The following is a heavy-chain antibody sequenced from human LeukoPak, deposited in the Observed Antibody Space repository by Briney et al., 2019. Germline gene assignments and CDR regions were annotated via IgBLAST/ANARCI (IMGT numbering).Heavy chain of an antibody. D-gene: IGHD3-10*01. CDR1: GFTFSSYE. CDR3: ARDRGSTDFDY. V-gene: IGHV3-74*01. CDR2: INSDESST. J-gene: IGHJ4*02. Sequence: PGGSLRLSCAASGFTFSSYEMNWVRQAPGKGLVWVSRINSDESSTSYADSVKGRFTISRDNAKNTLYLQMNSLRAEDTAVYYCARDRGSTDFDYWGQGTLVTVSS.